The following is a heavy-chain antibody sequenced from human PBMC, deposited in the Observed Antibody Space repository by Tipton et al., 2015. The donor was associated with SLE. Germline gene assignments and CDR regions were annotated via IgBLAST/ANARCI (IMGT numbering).Heavy chain of an antibody. CDR3: ARDTTPIDY. CDR1: GGSSGGYY. CDR2: ISHNENT. D-gene: IGHD1-1*01. J-gene: IGHJ4*02. V-gene: IGHV4-34*01. Sequence: TLSLTCAVYGGSSGGYYCNWIRQAPGKGLEWIGEISHNENTNYNPSLKTRVTMSVDSSKNQFSLRLTSVTAADTAVYYCARDTTPIDYWGQGTLVTVSS.